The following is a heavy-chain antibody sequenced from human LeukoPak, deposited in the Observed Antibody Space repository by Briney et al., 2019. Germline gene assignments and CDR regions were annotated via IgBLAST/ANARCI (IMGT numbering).Heavy chain of an antibody. J-gene: IGHJ5*02. D-gene: IGHD1-14*01. CDR3: ARDRAGNRGGVELDP. CDR2: IGDSGEA. CDR1: GFRLSDYY. Sequence: WGSLTLSCPVSGFRLSDYYMSGLRQPPAREREGLGIIGDSGEAFYADYARGRFGISRDESENTLYLQMNSLRVEDTAVYFCARDRAGNRGGVELDPWGEGPPV. V-gene: IGHV3-66*03.